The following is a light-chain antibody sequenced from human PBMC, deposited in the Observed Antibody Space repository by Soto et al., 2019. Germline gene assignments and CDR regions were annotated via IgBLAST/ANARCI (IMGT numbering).Light chain of an antibody. CDR2: GAS. CDR3: QQYGSSPPRT. V-gene: IGKV3-20*01. Sequence: EIVLTQSPGILSLSPEERATLSCRASQSVSNDFLAWYQQKPGQAPRLLIYGASTRATDVPDRFSGSGSGADFTLSISRLEPEDFAVYYCQQYGSSPPRTFGQGTKVDIK. J-gene: IGKJ1*01. CDR1: QSVSNDF.